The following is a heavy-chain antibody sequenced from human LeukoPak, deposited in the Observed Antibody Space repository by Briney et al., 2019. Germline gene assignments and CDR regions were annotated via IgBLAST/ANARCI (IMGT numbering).Heavy chain of an antibody. D-gene: IGHD2-8*01. CDR3: ARDPRRYCTNGVCYPFDY. CDR1: GFTFSSYA. Sequence: GGSLRLSCAASGFTFSSYAMSWVRQAPGKGLEWVSAISGSGGSTYYADSVKGRFTISRDNSKNTLYLQMNSLRAEDTAVYYCARDPRRYCTNGVCYPFDYWGQGTLVTVSS. J-gene: IGHJ4*02. V-gene: IGHV3-23*01. CDR2: ISGSGGST.